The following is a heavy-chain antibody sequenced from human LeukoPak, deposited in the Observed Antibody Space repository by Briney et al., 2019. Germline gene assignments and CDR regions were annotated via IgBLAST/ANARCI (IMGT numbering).Heavy chain of an antibody. J-gene: IGHJ4*02. CDR1: GFTVSSNY. D-gene: IGHD4-23*01. V-gene: IGHV3-66*01. CDR3: ARDDYGGNVYAD. CDR2: IYSGGST. Sequence: GGSMRLSCAASGFTVSSNYMSWVRQAPGKGLEWVSVIYSGGSTYYADSVKGRFTISRDNSKNTLYLQMNSLRAEDTAVYYCARDDYGGNVYADWGQGTLVTVSS.